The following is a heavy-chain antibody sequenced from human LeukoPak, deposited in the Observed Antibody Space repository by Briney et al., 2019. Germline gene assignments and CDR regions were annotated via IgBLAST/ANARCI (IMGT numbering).Heavy chain of an antibody. CDR3: ARDTYDILTGSIGYYYGMDV. Sequence: ASVKVSCKASGYTFTSYGISWVRQAPGQGLEWMGWISAYNGNTNYAQKLQGRVTMTTDTSTSTAYMELRSLRSDDTAVYYCARDTYDILTGSIGYYYGMDVWDQGTTVTVSS. CDR1: GYTFTSYG. V-gene: IGHV1-18*01. D-gene: IGHD3-9*01. J-gene: IGHJ6*02. CDR2: ISAYNGNT.